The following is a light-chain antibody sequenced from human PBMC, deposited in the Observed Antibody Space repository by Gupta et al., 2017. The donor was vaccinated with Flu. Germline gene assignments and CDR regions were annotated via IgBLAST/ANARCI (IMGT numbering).Light chain of an antibody. CDR1: SSDVGGYNY. J-gene: IGLJ1*01. CDR3: CSYAGGYSYV. Sequence: QSVLTQPRSVSGCPGQSVTISFTGTSSDVGGYNYVSWYQQHPGKAPKFMIYDVNKRPSGVPNRFSGSKSGNTASLTISGLQAEDEADYYCCSYAGGYSYVFGTGTKVTVL. CDR2: DVN. V-gene: IGLV2-11*01.